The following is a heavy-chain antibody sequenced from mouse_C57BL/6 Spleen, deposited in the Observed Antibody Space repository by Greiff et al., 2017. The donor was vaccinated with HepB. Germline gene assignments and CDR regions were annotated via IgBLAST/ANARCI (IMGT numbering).Heavy chain of an antibody. CDR2: IDPSDSYT. CDR1: GYTFTSYW. Sequence: VQLQQPGAELVMPGASVKLSCKASGYTFTSYWMHWVKQRPGPGLEWIGEIDPSDSYTNYNQKFKGKSTLTVDKSSSTAYMQLSSLTSEDSAVYYCARSYYGSPSPYAMDYWGQGTSVTVSS. J-gene: IGHJ4*01. D-gene: IGHD1-1*01. V-gene: IGHV1-69*01. CDR3: ARSYYGSPSPYAMDY.